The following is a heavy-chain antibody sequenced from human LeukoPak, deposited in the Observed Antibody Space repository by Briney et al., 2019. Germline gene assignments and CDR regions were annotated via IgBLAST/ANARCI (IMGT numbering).Heavy chain of an antibody. CDR1: GDSVSSNSAA. D-gene: IGHD6-13*01. CDR3: ARSIPPYSSSWYYFDY. V-gene: IGHV6-1*01. CDR2: TYYRSKWYN. J-gene: IGHJ4*02. Sequence: SQTLSLTCAISGDSVSSNSAAWNWIRQSPSRGLEWLGRTYYRSKWYNDYAVSVKSRITINPDTSKNQFSLRLNSVTPEDTAVYYCARSIPPYSSSWYYFDYWGQGTLVTVSS.